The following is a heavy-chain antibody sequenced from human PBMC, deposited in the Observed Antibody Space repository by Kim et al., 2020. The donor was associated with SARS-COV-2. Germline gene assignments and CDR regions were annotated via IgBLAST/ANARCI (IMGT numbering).Heavy chain of an antibody. CDR2: ISGNGDIT. CDR3: ATARFCGTKYGMDV. J-gene: IGHJ6*02. V-gene: IGHV3-23*01. CDR1: GFRFNTFA. D-gene: IGHD1-7*01. Sequence: GGSLRLSCEASGFRFNTFAMTWVRQAPGKGLEWVSAISGNGDITYYPVSVKARFTISIDNSKHTVYLQMNSLRAEDTAVYYYATARFCGTKYGMDVWVQG.